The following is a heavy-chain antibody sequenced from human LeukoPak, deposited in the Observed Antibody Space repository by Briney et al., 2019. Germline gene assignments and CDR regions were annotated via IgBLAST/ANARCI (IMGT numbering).Heavy chain of an antibody. J-gene: IGHJ4*02. CDR3: ARGRSYCSSTSCYPLGY. CDR2: INHSGST. D-gene: IGHD2-2*01. Sequence: SETLSLTCTVSGGSISSYYWSWIRQPPGKGLEWIGEINHSGSTNYNPSLKSRVTISVDTSKNQFSLKLSSVTAADTAVYYCARGRSYCSSTSCYPLGYWGQGTLVTASS. CDR1: GGSISSYY. V-gene: IGHV4-34*01.